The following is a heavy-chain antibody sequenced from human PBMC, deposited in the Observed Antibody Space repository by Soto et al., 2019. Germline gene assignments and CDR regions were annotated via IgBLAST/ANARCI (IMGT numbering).Heavy chain of an antibody. CDR2: IWNDGSNK. V-gene: IGHV3-33*01. Sequence: GGSLRLSCAASGFTFSSYGMHWVRQAPGKGLEWVAVIWNDGSNKYYADSVKGRFTISRDNSKNTLYLQMNSLRAEAPAGYYCARAGPAPVDNEANLICFDPWGQGPRLTV. CDR3: ARAGPAPVDNEANLICFDP. D-gene: IGHD1-1*01. CDR1: GFTFSSYG. J-gene: IGHJ5*02.